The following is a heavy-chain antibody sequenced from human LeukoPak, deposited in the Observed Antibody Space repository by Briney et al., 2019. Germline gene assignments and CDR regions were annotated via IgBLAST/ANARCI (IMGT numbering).Heavy chain of an antibody. CDR2: MNPNSGNT. CDR1: GYTFTSYD. D-gene: IGHD3-22*01. J-gene: IGHJ3*02. V-gene: IGHV1-8*03. CDR3: ARGRDFNYYDSSGPDAFDI. Sequence: ASVKVSCKASGYTFTSYDINWVRQATGQGLEWMGWMNPNSGNTGYAQKFQGRVTITRNTSISTAYMELSSLRSEDTAVYYCARGRDFNYYDSSGPDAFDIWGQGTMVTVSS.